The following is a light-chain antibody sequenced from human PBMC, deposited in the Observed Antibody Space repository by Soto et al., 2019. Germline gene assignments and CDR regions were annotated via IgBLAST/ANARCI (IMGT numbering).Light chain of an antibody. Sequence: IQLTQSPSSLSASVGDRVTITCRASQGISSYLAWYQQKPGKAPNLLIYAASTLQSGVPSRFSGSGSGTDFTLTISSLQPEDFATYYCQQLDTYEITFGQGTRLEIK. CDR2: AAS. CDR1: QGISSY. J-gene: IGKJ5*01. V-gene: IGKV1-9*01. CDR3: QQLDTYEIT.